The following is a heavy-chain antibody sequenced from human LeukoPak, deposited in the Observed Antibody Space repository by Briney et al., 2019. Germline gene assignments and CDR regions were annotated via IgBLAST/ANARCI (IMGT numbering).Heavy chain of an antibody. CDR2: INPNSGGT. CDR3: ARDGVLVGSTVLNY. D-gene: IGHD1-26*01. Sequence: GASVKVSCKASGYTFTGYYMHWVRQAPGQGLEWMGWINPNSGGTNYAQKFQDRISMTRDTSISTAYMEVNRLTSDDSAVYYCARDGVLVGSTVLNYWGQGTLVTVAS. V-gene: IGHV1-2*02. J-gene: IGHJ4*01. CDR1: GYTFTGYY.